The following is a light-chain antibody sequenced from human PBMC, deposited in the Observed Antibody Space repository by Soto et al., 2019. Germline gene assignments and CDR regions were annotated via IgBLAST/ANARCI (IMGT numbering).Light chain of an antibody. J-gene: IGKJ1*01. Sequence: DIQMTQSPSSLSASVGDRVTITFRASQSISSYLNWYQQKPGKAPKLLIYAASSLQSGVPSRFSGSGSGTDFTLTTRSLQPEDVATYYCQQSYSSPKTLGQGSTVDTK. V-gene: IGKV1-39*01. CDR2: AAS. CDR3: QQSYSSPKT. CDR1: QSISSY.